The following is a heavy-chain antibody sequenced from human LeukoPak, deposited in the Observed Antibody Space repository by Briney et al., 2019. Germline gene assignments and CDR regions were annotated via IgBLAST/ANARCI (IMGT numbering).Heavy chain of an antibody. J-gene: IGHJ4*02. Sequence: PSETLSPTCTVSGGSISSSSYYWGWIRQPPGKGLEWIGSIYYSGSTYYNPSLKSRVTISVDTSKNQFSLKLSSVTAADTAVYYCARSDTNRGFDYWGQGTLVTVSS. CDR1: GGSISSSSYY. D-gene: IGHD1-14*01. V-gene: IGHV4-39*01. CDR2: IYYSGST. CDR3: ARSDTNRGFDY.